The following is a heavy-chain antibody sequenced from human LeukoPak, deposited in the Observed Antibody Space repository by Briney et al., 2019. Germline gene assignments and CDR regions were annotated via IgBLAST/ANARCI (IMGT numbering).Heavy chain of an antibody. CDR2: ISWNSGSI. CDR3: AKDYGDYGGRSLDY. Sequence: GRSLRLSCAASGFTFDDYAMHWVRQAPGKGLEWVSGISWNSGSIGYADSVKGRFTISRDNAKNSLYLQMNSLRAEDTALYYCAKDYGDYGGRSLDYWGQGTLVTVSS. V-gene: IGHV3-9*01. J-gene: IGHJ4*02. CDR1: GFTFDDYA. D-gene: IGHD4-17*01.